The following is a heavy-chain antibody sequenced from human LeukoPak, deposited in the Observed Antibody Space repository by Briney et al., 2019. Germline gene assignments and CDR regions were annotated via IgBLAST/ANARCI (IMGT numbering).Heavy chain of an antibody. Sequence: SETLSLTCTVSGGSISSYYWSWIRQPPGKGLEWIGYIYYSGSTNYNPSLKSRVTISVDTSKNQFSLKLSSVTAADTAVYYCARLWWDPSRAFDLWGQGTMVTVSS. D-gene: IGHD1-26*01. CDR1: GGSISSYY. CDR2: IYYSGST. V-gene: IGHV4-59*08. CDR3: ARLWWDPSRAFDL. J-gene: IGHJ3*01.